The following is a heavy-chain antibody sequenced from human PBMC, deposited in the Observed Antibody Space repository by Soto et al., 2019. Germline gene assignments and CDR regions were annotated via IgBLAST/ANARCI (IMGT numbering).Heavy chain of an antibody. CDR1: GNYISRGDYH. CDR3: ASMDAYNSFDY. Sequence: QVQLQESGAGLVKPSQTLSLTCAVSGNYISRGDYHWSWIRQPTGKGLEWIGYIYHSGITYYKPSLLTRVTISVDTLTNQFSLRLRSLTAANTAVYSCASMDAYNSFDYWRQGTLVIVSS. D-gene: IGHD2-2*01. V-gene: IGHV4-30-2*01. CDR2: IYHSGIT. J-gene: IGHJ4*02.